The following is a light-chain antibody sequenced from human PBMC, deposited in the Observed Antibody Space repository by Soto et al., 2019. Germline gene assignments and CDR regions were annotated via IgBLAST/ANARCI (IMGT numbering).Light chain of an antibody. CDR2: LNSDGSH. CDR3: QTWGTDVV. J-gene: IGLJ2*01. CDR1: SGHSSYA. V-gene: IGLV4-69*01. Sequence: QSVLTQSPSASASLGASVKLTCTLSSGHSSYAIAWHQQQPEKGPRYLMKLNSDGSHSKGDGIPDRFSGSSSGAERYLTISSLQSEDEADYYCQTWGTDVVFGGGTKLTVL.